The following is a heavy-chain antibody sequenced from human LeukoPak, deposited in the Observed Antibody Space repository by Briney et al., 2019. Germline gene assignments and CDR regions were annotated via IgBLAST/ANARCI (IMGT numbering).Heavy chain of an antibody. Sequence: AGGSLRLSCTASGFGIGASFINWVRQAPGKGLEWVSAISGSGGSTYYADSVKGRFTISRDNSKNTLYLQMNSLRAEDTAVYYCAKDGGSYGTDYFDYWGQGTLVTVSS. CDR3: AKDGGSYGTDYFDY. J-gene: IGHJ4*02. CDR1: GFGIGASF. CDR2: ISGSGGST. D-gene: IGHD1-26*01. V-gene: IGHV3-23*01.